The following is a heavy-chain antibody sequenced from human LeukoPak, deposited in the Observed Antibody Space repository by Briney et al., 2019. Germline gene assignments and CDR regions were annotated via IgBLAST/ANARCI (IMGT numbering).Heavy chain of an antibody. CDR1: GYTFTGYY. D-gene: IGHD5-18*01. Sequence: ASVKVSCKASGYTFTGYYMHWVRQAPGQGLEWMGRINPNSGGTKYAQNFQGRVTMTRDTSISTAYMELSRLRSDDTAVYYCARDGYTYGQFDYWGQGTLVTVSS. CDR2: INPNSGGT. V-gene: IGHV1-2*06. CDR3: ARDGYTYGQFDY. J-gene: IGHJ4*02.